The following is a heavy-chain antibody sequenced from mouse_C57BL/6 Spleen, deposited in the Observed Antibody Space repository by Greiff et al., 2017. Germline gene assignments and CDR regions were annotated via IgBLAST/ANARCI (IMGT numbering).Heavy chain of an antibody. V-gene: IGHV1-4*01. Sequence: QVQLQQSGAELARPGASVKMSCKASGYTFTSYTMHWVKQRPGQGLEWIGYINPSSGYTKYNQKFKDKATLTADKSSSTAYMQLSILTSEDSAVYYCARSTVVVFDYWGQGTTLTVSS. J-gene: IGHJ2*01. CDR3: ARSTVVVFDY. D-gene: IGHD1-1*01. CDR1: GYTFTSYT. CDR2: INPSSGYT.